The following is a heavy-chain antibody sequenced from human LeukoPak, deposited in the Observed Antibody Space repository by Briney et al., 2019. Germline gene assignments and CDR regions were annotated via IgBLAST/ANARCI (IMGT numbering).Heavy chain of an antibody. CDR1: GGSISSGDYY. J-gene: IGHJ4*02. CDR3: ARDQVIVPAVDY. D-gene: IGHD2-2*01. V-gene: IGHV4-30-4*08. CDR2: IYYSGST. Sequence: PSQTLSLTCTVSGGSISSGDYYWSWIRQPPGKGLEWIGYIYYSGSTYYNPSLKSRVTISVDTSKKQFSLKLSSVTAADTAVYYCARDQVIVPAVDYWGQGTLVTVSS.